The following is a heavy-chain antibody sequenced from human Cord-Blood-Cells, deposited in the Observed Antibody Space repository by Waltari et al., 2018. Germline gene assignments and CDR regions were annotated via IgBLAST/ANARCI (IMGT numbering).Heavy chain of an antibody. CDR2: IYTSGST. CDR3: ARTKYSSSWYWFDP. D-gene: IGHD6-13*01. Sequence: QVQLQESGPGLVKPSQTLSLTCTVSGGSISSGSYYWSWIRQPAGKGLEWIGYIYTSGSTNYNPSLKSRVTISVDTSKNQFSLKLGSVTAADTAVYYCARTKYSSSWYWFDPWGQGTLVTVSS. V-gene: IGHV4-61*09. J-gene: IGHJ5*02. CDR1: GGSISSGSYY.